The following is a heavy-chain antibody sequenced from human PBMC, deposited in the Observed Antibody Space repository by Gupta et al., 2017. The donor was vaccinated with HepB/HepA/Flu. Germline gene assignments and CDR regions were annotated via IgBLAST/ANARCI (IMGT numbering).Heavy chain of an antibody. Sequence: QLQLQESGPRLVKPSETLSLTCTVSGDSISSSGYYWGWIRQPPGKGLEWIGSLYYGGSAFYNPSLKSRVTLSVDTSENQFSLRLRSVTAADTAVYYCARHKTTTNYYDYYYLDVWGKGTTVTVSS. CDR2: LYYGGSA. CDR3: ARHKTTTNYYDYYYLDV. CDR1: GDSISSSGYY. J-gene: IGHJ6*03. D-gene: IGHD4-11*01. V-gene: IGHV4-39*01.